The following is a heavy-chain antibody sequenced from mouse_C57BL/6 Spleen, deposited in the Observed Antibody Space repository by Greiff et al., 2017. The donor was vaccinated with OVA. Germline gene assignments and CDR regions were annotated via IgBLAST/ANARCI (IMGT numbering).Heavy chain of an antibody. J-gene: IGHJ1*03. Sequence: EVQLQQSGPELVKPGASVKISCKASGYSFTGYYMNWVKQSPEKSLEWIGEINPSTGGTTYNQKFKAKATLTVDKSSSTAYMQLKSLTSEDSAVYYCARSKSYWYFDVWGTETTVTASS. CDR1: GYSFTGYY. CDR2: INPSTGGT. CDR3: ARSKSYWYFDV. V-gene: IGHV1-42*01.